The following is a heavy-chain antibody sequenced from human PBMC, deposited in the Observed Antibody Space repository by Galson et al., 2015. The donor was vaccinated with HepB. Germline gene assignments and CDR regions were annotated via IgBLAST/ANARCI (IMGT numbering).Heavy chain of an antibody. CDR2: INHSGST. D-gene: IGHD6-19*01. CDR3: ATSGSGHDAFDI. J-gene: IGHJ3*02. V-gene: IGHV4-34*01. CDR1: GGSFSGYY. Sequence: SETLSLTCAVYGGSFSGYYRSWIRQPPGKGLEWIGEINHSGSTNYNPSLKSRVTISVDTSKNQFSLKLSAVTAADTAVYYCATSGSGHDAFDIWGQGTMVTVSS.